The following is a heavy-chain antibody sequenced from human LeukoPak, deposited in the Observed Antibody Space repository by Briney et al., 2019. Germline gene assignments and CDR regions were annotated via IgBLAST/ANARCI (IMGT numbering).Heavy chain of an antibody. D-gene: IGHD6-13*01. CDR1: GGTFSSYA. J-gene: IGHJ6*03. V-gene: IGHV1-69*01. CDR3: AISQQLQPYYYMDV. CDR2: IIPIFGTA. Sequence: ASVKVSCKASGGTFSSYAISWVRQAPGQGLEWMGGIIPIFGTANYAQKFQGRVTITADESTSTAYMELSSLRSEDTAVYYCAISQQLQPYYYMDVWGKGTTVTISS.